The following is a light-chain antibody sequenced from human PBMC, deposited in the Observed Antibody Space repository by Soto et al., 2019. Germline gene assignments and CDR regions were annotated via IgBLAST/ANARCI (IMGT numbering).Light chain of an antibody. V-gene: IGLV1-47*01. CDR2: RNN. Sequence: QSVLTQQPSASGTPGQRVTISCSGSSSNIGSNYVYWYQQLPGTAPKLLIYRNNQRPSGVPDRFSGSKSGTSASLAISGLRSDDEADYYCAAWDGSLSGLVFGVGTKLTVL. CDR3: AAWDGSLSGLV. CDR1: SSNIGSNY. J-gene: IGLJ2*01.